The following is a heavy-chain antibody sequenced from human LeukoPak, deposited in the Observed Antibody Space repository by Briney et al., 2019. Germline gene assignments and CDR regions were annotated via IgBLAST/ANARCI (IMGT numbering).Heavy chain of an antibody. V-gene: IGHV3-7*01. D-gene: IGHD3-16*01. CDR2: IKQDGSEE. CDR1: GFTFSSYW. J-gene: IGHJ4*02. Sequence: GGSLRLSCAASGFTFSSYWMSWVRQAPGKGLGWVANIKQDGSEEYYVDSVKGRFTISRDNSKNTLYMQMNSLRAEDTAVYYCASLYDYADYWGQGTLVTVSS. CDR3: ASLYDYADY.